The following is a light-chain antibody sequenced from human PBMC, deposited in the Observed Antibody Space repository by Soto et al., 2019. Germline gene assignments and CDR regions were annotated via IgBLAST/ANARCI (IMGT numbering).Light chain of an antibody. V-gene: IGLV2-14*01. CDR3: SSYTSSTTVI. CDR1: SSDVGGYNY. J-gene: IGLJ2*01. CDR2: EVS. Sequence: QSVLTQPASVSGSPEQSITISCTGTSSDVGGYNYVSWYQHHPGKAPKLMIYEVSNRPSGVSNRFSGSKSGNTASLTISGVQAEDETDYYCSSYTSSTTVIFGGGTKLTVL.